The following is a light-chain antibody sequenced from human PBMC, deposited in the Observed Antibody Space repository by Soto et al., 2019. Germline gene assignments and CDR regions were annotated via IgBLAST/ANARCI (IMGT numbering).Light chain of an antibody. V-gene: IGKV3-20*01. CDR2: GAS. Sequence: EXXXXQXXXXXXXSPXERATLSCXAXQIISYXYLAWYQQKPGQAPRLLIYGASSRATGIPDRFSGSGSGTDFTLTINRLEPEDFAVYFCQQYGSALTFGGGTKVEIK. CDR1: QIISYXY. J-gene: IGKJ4*01. CDR3: QQYGSALT.